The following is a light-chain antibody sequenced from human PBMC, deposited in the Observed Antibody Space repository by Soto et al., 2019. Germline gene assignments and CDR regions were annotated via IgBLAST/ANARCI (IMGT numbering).Light chain of an antibody. V-gene: IGKV1-33*01. J-gene: IGKJ3*01. CDR2: DAS. CDR1: QDISNY. CDR3: QQYDNLPLT. Sequence: DIQMTQSPSSLSASVGDRVTITCQASQDISNYLNWYQQKPGKAPKLLIYDASNLETGVPSRFSGSGSGTDFTFTISSLQAEDIATYYCQQYDNLPLTFGPGTKVDIK.